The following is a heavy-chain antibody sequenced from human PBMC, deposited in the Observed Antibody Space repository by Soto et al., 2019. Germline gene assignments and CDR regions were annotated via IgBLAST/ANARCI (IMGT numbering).Heavy chain of an antibody. CDR3: ARADIHGSSWYFWFEP. V-gene: IGHV1-69*01. J-gene: IGHJ5*02. CDR1: GASFISPA. CDR2: ILPLFGTT. D-gene: IGHD6-13*01. Sequence: SVKVPRTPSGASFISPAINSLRQCTGQGLEWMGRILPLFGTTNYAQKFKCRVTISADESSSTAYMELSSLTSEDAAVYYSARADIHGSSWYFWFEPRGPGTLLAVSS.